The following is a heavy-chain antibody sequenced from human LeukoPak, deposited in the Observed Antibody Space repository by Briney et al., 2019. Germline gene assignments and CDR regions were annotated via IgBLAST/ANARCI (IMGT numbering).Heavy chain of an antibody. V-gene: IGHV4-4*07. CDR2: IYTSGST. Sequence: SETLSLTCTVSGGSISSYYWSWIRQPAGKGLEWIGRIYTSGSTNYNPSLKSRVTISLDMSKNQFSLKLNSVTAADTAVYYCARGGYSYGSFRLYFDYWGQGTLVTVSS. D-gene: IGHD5-18*01. CDR3: ARGGYSYGSFRLYFDY. CDR1: GGSISSYY. J-gene: IGHJ4*02.